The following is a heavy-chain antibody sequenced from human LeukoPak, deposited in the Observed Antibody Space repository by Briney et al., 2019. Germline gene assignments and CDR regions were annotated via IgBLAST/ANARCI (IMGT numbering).Heavy chain of an antibody. D-gene: IGHD1-26*01. J-gene: IGHJ4*02. V-gene: IGHV3-48*01. CDR3: ARDGPSPSGSYLDS. Sequence: GGSLRLSCVASGFTFSRFGMNWVRQAPGKGLEWISHISSTSGDVYYADSVKGRFTISRDNSKNTLYLQMNSLRAEDTAAYYCARDGPSPSGSYLDSWGQGTLVTVSS. CDR2: ISSTSGDV. CDR1: GFTFSRFG.